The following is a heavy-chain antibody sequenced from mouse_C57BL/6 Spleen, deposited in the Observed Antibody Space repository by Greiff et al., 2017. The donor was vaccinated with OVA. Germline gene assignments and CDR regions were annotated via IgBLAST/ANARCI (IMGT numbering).Heavy chain of an antibody. V-gene: IGHV5-4*01. D-gene: IGHD3-3*01. CDR2: ISDGGSYT. Sequence: EVQLVESGGGLVKPGGSPKLSCAASGFTFSSYAMSWVRQTPEKRLEWVATISDGGSYTYYPDNVKGRFTISRDNAKNNLYLQMSHLKSEDTAMYYCARDVAGPDYWGQGTTLTVSS. CDR1: GFTFSSYA. CDR3: ARDVAGPDY. J-gene: IGHJ2*01.